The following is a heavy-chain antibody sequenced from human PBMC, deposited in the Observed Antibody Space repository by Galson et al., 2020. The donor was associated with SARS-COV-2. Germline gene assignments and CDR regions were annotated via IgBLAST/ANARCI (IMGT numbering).Heavy chain of an antibody. D-gene: IGHD6-19*01. J-gene: IGHJ6*02. CDR3: AKDDNSRWHFRGWIYYDYGMDV. Sequence: TGGSLRLSCAASGFTFSSYGMHWVRQAPGKGLEWVAVISYDGSNKYYADSVKGRFTISRDNSKNTLYLQMNSLRAEDTAVYYCAKDDNSRWHFRGWIYYDYGMDVWGQGTTVTVSS. CDR1: GFTFSSYG. CDR2: ISYDGSNK. V-gene: IGHV3-30*18.